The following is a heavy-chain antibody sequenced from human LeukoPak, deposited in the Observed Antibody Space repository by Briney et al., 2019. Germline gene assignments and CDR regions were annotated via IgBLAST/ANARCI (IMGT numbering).Heavy chain of an antibody. V-gene: IGHV1-18*04. CDR1: GYTFTSYG. CDR3: ARAVSRQNPHLYGY. Sequence: SVTVSCKASGYTFTSYGISWVRQAPGQGLEWMGWISAYNGNTNYAQKLQGRVTMTTDTSTSTAYMELRSLRSGDTAVYYCARAVSRQNPHLYGYWGQGTLVTVSS. CDR2: ISAYNGNT. J-gene: IGHJ4*02. D-gene: IGHD2-8*01.